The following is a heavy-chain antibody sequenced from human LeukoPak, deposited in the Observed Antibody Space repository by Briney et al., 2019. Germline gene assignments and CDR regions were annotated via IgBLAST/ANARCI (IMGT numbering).Heavy chain of an antibody. Sequence: PGGSLTLSCTASGFTFSSYWMHWVRQAPGKGLVWVSHINSDGSNKNYADYVKGRFTISRDNAKNTLYLQLNSLRAEDTAVYYCAREVGHYYGMDVWGQGTTVTVSS. J-gene: IGHJ6*02. CDR3: AREVGHYYGMDV. CDR2: INSDGSNK. CDR1: GFTFSSYW. V-gene: IGHV3-74*01. D-gene: IGHD2-15*01.